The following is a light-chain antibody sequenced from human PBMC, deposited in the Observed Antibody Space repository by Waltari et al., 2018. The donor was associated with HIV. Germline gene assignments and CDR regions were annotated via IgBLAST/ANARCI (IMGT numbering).Light chain of an antibody. CDR3: AAWDDSLNGPV. CDR1: GSNIASNN. J-gene: IGLJ2*01. V-gene: IGLV1-44*01. Sequence: QSVLTQSHSASGTPGQRVTLSCSGSGSNIASNNVHWYQQVPGTAPNLLIYRNNRRPSGVPDRFSGSKSGASASLAINGLQSEDEADYYCAAWDDSLNGPVFGGGTRLTVL. CDR2: RNN.